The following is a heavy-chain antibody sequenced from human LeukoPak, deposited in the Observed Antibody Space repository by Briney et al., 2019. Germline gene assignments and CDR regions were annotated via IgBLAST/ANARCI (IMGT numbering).Heavy chain of an antibody. V-gene: IGHV4-4*02. Sequence: SSETLSPTCAVSADSINSRNWWSWVRQSPGKGLEWIGEFCHCGSTNYNPSLKSRATISVDKSKSQFSLKLNSVSAADTAVYYCVRNGRHYFDFWGQGTLVTVSS. D-gene: IGHD2-8*01. CDR3: VRNGRHYFDF. CDR1: ADSINSRNW. CDR2: FCHCGST. J-gene: IGHJ4*02.